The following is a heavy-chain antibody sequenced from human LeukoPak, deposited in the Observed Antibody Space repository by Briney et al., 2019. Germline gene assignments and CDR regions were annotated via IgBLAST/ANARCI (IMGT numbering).Heavy chain of an antibody. D-gene: IGHD6-19*01. CDR2: ITGSGGSA. CDR1: GFTFSSYA. CDR3: AKVVVGSSGWYYFDY. V-gene: IGHV3-23*01. Sequence: GGSLRLSCAASGFTFSSYAMSWVRQAPGKGLEWVSAITGSGGSAYYADSVKGRFTISRDNSKNTLFLQMNSLRAGDTAVYYCAKVVVGSSGWYYFDYWGQGTLVTVTS. J-gene: IGHJ4*02.